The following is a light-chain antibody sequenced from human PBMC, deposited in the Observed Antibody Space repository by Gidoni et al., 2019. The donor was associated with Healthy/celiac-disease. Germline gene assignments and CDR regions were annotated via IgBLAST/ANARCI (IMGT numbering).Light chain of an antibody. CDR3: QQYGSSPHT. J-gene: IGKJ2*01. CDR1: QSVSSSY. V-gene: IGKV3-20*01. CDR2: GAS. Sequence: ETVLTQSPVTLSLSPGERATLSCRASQSVSSSYLAWYQQKPDQAPRLLIYGASSRATGIPDSCSGSGSGTDFTLTISRLEPEDFAVYYCQQYGSSPHTFGQGTKLEIK.